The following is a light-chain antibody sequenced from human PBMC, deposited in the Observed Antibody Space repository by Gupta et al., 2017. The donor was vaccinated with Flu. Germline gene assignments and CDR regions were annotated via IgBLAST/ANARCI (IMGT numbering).Light chain of an antibody. Sequence: SYVLTQPPSVSVAPGKTANITCGGNNIGSKSVHWYQQRPGQAPVLVVYDDTDRPSGIPERFSGSNSGNTATLTISRVEVGDEAEYFCQVWDSGSDHYVFGTGTSVTVL. CDR1: NIGSKS. CDR2: DDT. CDR3: QVWDSGSDHYV. V-gene: IGLV3-21*03. J-gene: IGLJ1*01.